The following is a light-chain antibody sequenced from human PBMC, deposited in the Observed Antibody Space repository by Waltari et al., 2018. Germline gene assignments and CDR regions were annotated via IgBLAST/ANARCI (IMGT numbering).Light chain of an antibody. J-gene: IGKJ2*01. CDR1: QSVSSNY. V-gene: IGKV3-20*01. CDR3: QQYGFSPEYT. Sequence: EIVLTQSPGTLSLSPGERATLSCRASQSVSSNYLAWYQKKPGQAPRLLISGASSRATGVPDRFNGSGSGTDFTLTISRLEPEDFAMYYCQQYGFSPEYTFGQGTKLEIK. CDR2: GAS.